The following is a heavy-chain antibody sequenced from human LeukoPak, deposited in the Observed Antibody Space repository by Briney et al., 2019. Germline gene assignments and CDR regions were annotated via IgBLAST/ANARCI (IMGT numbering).Heavy chain of an antibody. V-gene: IGHV4-34*01. Sequence: SETLSLTCAVYGGXFSGYYCSWIRQPPGKGLKWIGEINHSGSTNYNPSLKSRVTISVDTSKNQFSLKLSSVTAADTAVYYCARGSQSLGYCSGGSCRAKIFDYWGQGTLVTVSS. CDR3: ARGSQSLGYCSGGSCRAKIFDY. J-gene: IGHJ4*02. CDR1: GGXFSGYY. CDR2: INHSGST. D-gene: IGHD2-15*01.